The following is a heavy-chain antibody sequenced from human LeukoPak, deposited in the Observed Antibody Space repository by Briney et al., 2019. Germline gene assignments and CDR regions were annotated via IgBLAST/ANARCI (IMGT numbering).Heavy chain of an antibody. CDR2: INHSGST. CDR3: ARGGQHLWPAYFDY. D-gene: IGHD5-18*01. V-gene: IGHV4-34*01. J-gene: IGHJ4*02. CDR1: GGSFSGYY. Sequence: SETLSLTCAVYGGSFSGYYWSWIRQPPGKGLEWSGEINHSGSTNYNPSLKSRVTISVDTSKNQFSLKLSSVTAADTAVYYCARGGQHLWPAYFDYWGQGTLVTVSS.